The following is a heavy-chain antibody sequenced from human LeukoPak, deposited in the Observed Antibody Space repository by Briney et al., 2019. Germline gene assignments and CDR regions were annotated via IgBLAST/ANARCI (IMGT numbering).Heavy chain of an antibody. CDR3: ARDLVTVTKGFDI. D-gene: IGHD4-17*01. CDR2: ISYIGST. J-gene: IGHJ3*02. Sequence: SETLSLICTVSGDSFSSHYWSWIRQPPGKGLEWIGYISYIGSTNYNPSLKSRVTISIDTSKNQFSLKLISVTAADTAVYYCARDLVTVTKGFDIWGQGAMVSVSS. V-gene: IGHV4-59*11. CDR1: GDSFSSHY.